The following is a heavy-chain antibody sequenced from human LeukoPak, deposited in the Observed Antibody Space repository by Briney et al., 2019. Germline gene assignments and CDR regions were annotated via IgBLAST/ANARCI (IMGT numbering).Heavy chain of an antibody. CDR3: ARDTSHVGWGVGN. CDR1: GFTFSSYS. Sequence: GGSLRLSCAASGFTFSSYSMNWVRQAPGKGLEWVSSISSSSSYIYYADSVKGRFTISRDNAKNSLYLQMNSLRAEDTAVYYCARDTSHVGWGVGNWGQGTLVTVSA. J-gene: IGHJ4*02. D-gene: IGHD3-10*01. CDR2: ISSSSSYI. V-gene: IGHV3-21*01.